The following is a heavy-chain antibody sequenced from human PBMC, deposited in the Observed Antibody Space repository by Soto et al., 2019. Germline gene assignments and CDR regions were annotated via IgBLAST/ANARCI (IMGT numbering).Heavy chain of an antibody. CDR1: GFSFGRYS. Sequence: PGGSLRLSCVGSGFSFGRYSIHWGRQAPGKGLEWMSWVSYDGRNRNYADSLKARLTISRDNSKDTAFLQMNSLGPDDTSVYYCSRKYLDHGLDVWGQGTSVTVSS. V-gene: IGHV3-30*03. D-gene: IGHD6-6*01. CDR3: SRKYLDHGLDV. J-gene: IGHJ6*02. CDR2: VSYDGRNR.